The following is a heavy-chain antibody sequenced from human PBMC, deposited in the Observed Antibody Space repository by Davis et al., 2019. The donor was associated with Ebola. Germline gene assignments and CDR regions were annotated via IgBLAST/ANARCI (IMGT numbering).Heavy chain of an antibody. CDR2: INHSGST. CDR1: GGSFSGYY. V-gene: IGHV4-34*01. J-gene: IGHJ4*02. CDR3: ARVRGWMITGTLDY. Sequence: GSLRLSCAVYGGSFSGYYWSWIRQPPGKGLEWIGEINHSGSTNYNPSLKSRVTISVDTSKNQFSLKLSSVTAADTAVYYCARVRGWMITGTLDYWGQGTLVTVSS. D-gene: IGHD1-20*01.